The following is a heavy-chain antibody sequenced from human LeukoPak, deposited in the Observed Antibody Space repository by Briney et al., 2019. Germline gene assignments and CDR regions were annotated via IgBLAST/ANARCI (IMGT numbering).Heavy chain of an antibody. D-gene: IGHD3-22*01. V-gene: IGHV4-39*01. CDR1: GGSISSGSDY. J-gene: IGHJ4*02. Sequence: SETLSLTCTVSGGSISSGSDYWGWIRQPPGKGLEWSGSLSHSGSPHYNPSLQRRLPISVATSKNQFSLKLSSVTAAATSVYYCARHLFTSWLPAYFDYWGQGTLVAVSS. CDR3: ARHLFTSWLPAYFDY. CDR2: LSHSGSP.